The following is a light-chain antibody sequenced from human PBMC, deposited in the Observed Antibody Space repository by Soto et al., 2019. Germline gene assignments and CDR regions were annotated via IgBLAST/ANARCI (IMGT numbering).Light chain of an antibody. Sequence: EIVLTQSPVTLSLSPGERATLSCRASQSVSSNLAWYQQKPGQAPRLLIYGASTRATGIPARFSGSGSGTEFTLTVSSLQSEDFAVYYCQQYNNWPPITFGQGTRLEIK. J-gene: IGKJ5*01. CDR2: GAS. CDR1: QSVSSN. CDR3: QQYNNWPPIT. V-gene: IGKV3-15*01.